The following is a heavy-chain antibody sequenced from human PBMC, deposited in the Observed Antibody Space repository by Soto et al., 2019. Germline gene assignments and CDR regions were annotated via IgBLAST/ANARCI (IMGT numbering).Heavy chain of an antibody. Sequence: GGSLRLSCAASGFTVSSNYMSWVRQAPGKGLEWVSVIYSGGSTYYADSVKGRFTISRDNSKNTLNLQKNSLRAEDTALYYFARASRVRGDDYYYYGMDVWGQGTTVTVSS. J-gene: IGHJ6*02. CDR1: GFTVSSNY. D-gene: IGHD3-10*02. CDR3: ARASRVRGDDYYYYGMDV. CDR2: IYSGGST. V-gene: IGHV3-66*01.